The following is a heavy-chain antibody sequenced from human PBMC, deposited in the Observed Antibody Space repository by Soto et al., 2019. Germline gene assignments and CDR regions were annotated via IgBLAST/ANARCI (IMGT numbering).Heavy chain of an antibody. V-gene: IGHV1-46*01. Sequence: ASVKVSCKASGYTFTSYYVHWVRQAPGQGLDWMAIINPGGNSTSYAQKFQGRVTVTGDTSTSTVYMELSSLRSEDTAVYYCAAASYYESNRKKGRIASGQGTLVIGSS. CDR1: GYTFTSYY. D-gene: IGHD3-22*01. J-gene: IGHJ5*02. CDR2: INPGGNST. CDR3: AAASYYESNRKKGRIA.